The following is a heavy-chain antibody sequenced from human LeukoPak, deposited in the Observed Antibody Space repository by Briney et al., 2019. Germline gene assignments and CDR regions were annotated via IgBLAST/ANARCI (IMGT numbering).Heavy chain of an antibody. CDR1: GYTFTNYG. Sequence: GASVKVSCKASGYTFTNYGISWVRQAPGQGLEWMGWISAYNGNTNYAQRLQGRVTMTTDTPTNTAYMELRSLRSHDTAVYYCARGAIAADYFDYWGQGTQVTVSS. CDR2: ISAYNGNT. J-gene: IGHJ4*02. CDR3: ARGAIAADYFDY. V-gene: IGHV1-18*01. D-gene: IGHD6-13*01.